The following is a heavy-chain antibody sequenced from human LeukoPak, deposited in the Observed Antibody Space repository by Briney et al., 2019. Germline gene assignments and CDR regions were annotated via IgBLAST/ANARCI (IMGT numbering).Heavy chain of an antibody. Sequence: QTGGSLRLSCAASGFTFSSYAMSWVRQAPGKGLEWVSAISGSGGSTYYADSVKGRFTISRDNAKNSLYLQMNSLRAEDTAVYYCARDMGIAVARKVQDNWFDPWGQGTLVTVSS. J-gene: IGHJ5*02. D-gene: IGHD6-19*01. CDR3: ARDMGIAVARKVQDNWFDP. CDR1: GFTFSSYA. V-gene: IGHV3-23*01. CDR2: ISGSGGST.